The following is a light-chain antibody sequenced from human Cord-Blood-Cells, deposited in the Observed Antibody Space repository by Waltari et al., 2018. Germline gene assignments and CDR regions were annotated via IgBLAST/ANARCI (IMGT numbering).Light chain of an antibody. Sequence: DIQMTQPPSPLSASVGDRVTLTCRASQSISSWLSWYQQKPVKAPNLLSYKASRLESGVPSRFSGSGSGTEFTLTISSLQPDDFATYYFQQYNSYPWTFGQGTKVEIK. CDR2: KAS. V-gene: IGKV1-5*03. CDR3: QQYNSYPWT. CDR1: QSISSW. J-gene: IGKJ1*01.